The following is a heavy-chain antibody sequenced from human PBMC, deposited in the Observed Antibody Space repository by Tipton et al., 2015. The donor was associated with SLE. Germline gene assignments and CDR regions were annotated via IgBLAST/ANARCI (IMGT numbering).Heavy chain of an antibody. CDR1: GFTFSSYG. J-gene: IGHJ4*02. CDR3: ARAVRPTPPLLSFDY. Sequence: RSLRLSCAASGFTFSSYGMHWVRQAPGKGLEWVAFIRYDGSNKYYADSVKGRFTISRDNSKNTLYLQMNSLRAEDTAVYYCARAVRPTPPLLSFDYWGQGTLVTVSS. D-gene: IGHD2-21*01. CDR2: IRYDGSNK. V-gene: IGHV3-33*01.